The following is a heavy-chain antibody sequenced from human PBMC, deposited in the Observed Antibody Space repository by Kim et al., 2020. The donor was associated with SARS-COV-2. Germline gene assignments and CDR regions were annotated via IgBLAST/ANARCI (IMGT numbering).Heavy chain of an antibody. J-gene: IGHJ5*02. CDR1: GGSISSSSNY. CDR2: IQYSGST. CDR3: ARDKPWFDP. V-gene: IGHV4-39*07. Sequence: SETLSLTCTVSGGSISSSSNYWGWMRQPPGKGLEWIGNIQYSGSTYYNPSLKSRVTISLDTSKNQFSLKLSYVTAADTAVYYCARDKPWFDPWGQGTLVTVSS.